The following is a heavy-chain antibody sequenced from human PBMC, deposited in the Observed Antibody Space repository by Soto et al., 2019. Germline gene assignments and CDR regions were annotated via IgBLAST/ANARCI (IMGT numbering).Heavy chain of an antibody. V-gene: IGHV4-30-4*01. Sequence: NPSETLSLTCTVSGASIKSTDYYWSWIRQAPGKGLEWIGYVYYTGSTYYNPSLMSRLTISVDTSKNQFSLKLTSVTAAETAVNYCVRTAREGAVPPLGFLRWGEVTQVTVAS. J-gene: IGHJ5*02. CDR3: VRTAREGAVPPLGFLR. CDR2: VYYTGST. D-gene: IGHD2-21*02. CDR1: GASIKSTDYY.